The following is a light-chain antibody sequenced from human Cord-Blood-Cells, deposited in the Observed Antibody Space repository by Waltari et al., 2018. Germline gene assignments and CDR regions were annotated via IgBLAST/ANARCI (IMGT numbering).Light chain of an antibody. CDR3: QQYNNWPPYT. CDR1: QSVSSN. Sequence: EIVMTQSPATLSVSPGERVTLSCRASQSVSSNLAWYQQQPGQAPRLLIYGASTRATSIPARFSGSGSGTEFTLTISSLQSEDFAVYYCQQYNNWPPYTFGQGTKLEIK. CDR2: GAS. V-gene: IGKV3-15*01. J-gene: IGKJ2*01.